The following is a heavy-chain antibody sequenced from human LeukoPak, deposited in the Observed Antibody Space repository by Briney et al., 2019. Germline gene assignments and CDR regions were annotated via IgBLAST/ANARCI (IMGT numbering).Heavy chain of an antibody. CDR2: ISNDGSRK. V-gene: IGHV3-30*03. CDR3: ARDRAWNYFDY. J-gene: IGHJ4*02. D-gene: IGHD3-3*01. CDR1: GFTFSRHG. Sequence: GGSLRLSCAPSGFTFSRHGMHWVRQAPGRGLEWVAIISNDGSRKYYAHSVEGRFTISRDNSKNTLYLQMDSLRAEDTAVYYCARDRAWNYFDYWGQGTLVTVSS.